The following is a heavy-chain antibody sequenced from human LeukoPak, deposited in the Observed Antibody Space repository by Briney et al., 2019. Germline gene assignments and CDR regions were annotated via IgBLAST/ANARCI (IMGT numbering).Heavy chain of an antibody. CDR3: AKDSGDFRYCSGGSCRGPGYFDY. CDR1: GFTFSSYA. D-gene: IGHD2-15*01. Sequence: GGSLRLSCAASGFTFSSYAMSWVRQAPGKGLEWVSAISGSGGSTYYAGSVKGRFTISRDNSKNTLYLQMNSLRAEDTAVYYCAKDSGDFRYCSGGSCRGPGYFDYWGQGTLVTVSS. J-gene: IGHJ4*02. CDR2: ISGSGGST. V-gene: IGHV3-23*01.